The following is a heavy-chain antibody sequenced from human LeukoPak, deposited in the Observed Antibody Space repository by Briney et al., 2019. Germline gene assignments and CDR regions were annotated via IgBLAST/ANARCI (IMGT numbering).Heavy chain of an antibody. CDR2: IIPIFGTA. CDR1: GGTLSSYA. J-gene: IGHJ4*02. Sequence: SVKDSCMAAGGTLSSYAISWVRPAPGQGLEWMGGIIPIFGTAHNAQKLQGRVTITADESTSTAYMELSSLRTEDTAVYYCASPSTMVRGVPTYFDYWGQGTLVTVSS. D-gene: IGHD3-10*01. V-gene: IGHV1-69*13. CDR3: ASPSTMVRGVPTYFDY.